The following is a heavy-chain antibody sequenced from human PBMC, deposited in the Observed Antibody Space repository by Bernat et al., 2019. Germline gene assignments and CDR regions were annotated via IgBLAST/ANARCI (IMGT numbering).Heavy chain of an antibody. J-gene: IGHJ3*02. D-gene: IGHD3-10*01. CDR2: IYSDGST. CDR3: AKDPYYYGSGSDAFDI. V-gene: IGHV3-74*01. Sequence: EVQLVESGGGLVQPGGSLRLSCAASGFTFSNSRMHWVRQAPGKGLEWVSTIYSDGSTYYADSVKGRFTISRDNSKNSLYLQMNSLRTEDTALYYCAKDPYYYGSGSDAFDIWGQGTMVTVSS. CDR1: GFTFSNSR.